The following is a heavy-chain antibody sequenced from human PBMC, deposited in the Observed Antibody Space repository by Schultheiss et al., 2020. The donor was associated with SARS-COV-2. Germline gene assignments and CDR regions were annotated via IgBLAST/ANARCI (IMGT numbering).Heavy chain of an antibody. J-gene: IGHJ6*02. CDR3: ARDYYDSSGYYYYYGMDV. Sequence: SETLSLTCTVSGGSISSGSYYWSWIRQPAGKGLEWIGRIYTSGSTNYNPSLKSRVTMSVDTSKNQFSLKLSSVTAADTAIYYCARDYYDSSGYYYYYGMDVWGQGTTVTVSS. CDR1: GGSISSGSYY. V-gene: IGHV4-61*02. D-gene: IGHD3-22*01. CDR2: IYTSGST.